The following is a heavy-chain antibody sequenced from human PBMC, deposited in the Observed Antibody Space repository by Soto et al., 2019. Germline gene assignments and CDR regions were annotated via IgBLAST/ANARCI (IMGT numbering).Heavy chain of an antibody. CDR2: INHSGST. J-gene: IGHJ6*03. Sequence: SETLSLTCAVYGGSFSGYYWSWIRQPPGKGLEWIWEINHSGSTNYNPSLKSRVTISVDTSKNQFSLKLSSVTAADTAVYYCARGKGYYYYYMDVWGKGTTVTVSS. V-gene: IGHV4-34*01. CDR3: ARGKGYYYYYMDV. CDR1: GGSFSGYY.